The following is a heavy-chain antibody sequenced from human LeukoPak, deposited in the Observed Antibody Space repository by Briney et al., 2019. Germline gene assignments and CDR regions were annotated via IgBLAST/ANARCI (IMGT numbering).Heavy chain of an antibody. Sequence: ASVKVSCKASGYTFTSYYMHWVRQAPGQGLEWMGIINPSGGSTSYAQKFQGRVTMTRDMSTSTVYMELSSLRSEDMAVYYCARLGGYEGVFDYWGQGTLVTVSS. CDR2: INPSGGST. CDR3: ARLGGYEGVFDY. CDR1: GYTFTSYY. V-gene: IGHV1-46*01. J-gene: IGHJ4*02. D-gene: IGHD3-22*01.